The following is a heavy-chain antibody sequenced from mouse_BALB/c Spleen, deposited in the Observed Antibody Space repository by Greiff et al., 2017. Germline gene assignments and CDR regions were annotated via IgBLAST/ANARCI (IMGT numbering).Heavy chain of an antibody. J-gene: IGHJ1*01. Sequence: QVQLKESGPGLVAPSQSLSITCTVSGFSLTSYGVHWVRQPPGKGLEWLGVIWAGGSTNYNSALMSRLSISKDNSKSQVFFKMNSLQADDTAIYYCAKNYYGSSYWYFDVWGAGTTVTVSS. CDR2: IWAGGST. CDR1: GFSLTSYG. CDR3: AKNYYGSSYWYFDV. D-gene: IGHD1-1*01. V-gene: IGHV2-9*02.